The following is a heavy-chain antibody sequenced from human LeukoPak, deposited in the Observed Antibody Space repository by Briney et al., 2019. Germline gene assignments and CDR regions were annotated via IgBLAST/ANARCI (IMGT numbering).Heavy chain of an antibody. CDR2: IKQDGSEK. Sequence: GGSLRLSCIASGFTLSDYWMSWVRQAPGKGLEWVANIKQDGSEKYYVDSVKGRFTISRDNAKNSLYLQMNSLRAEDTAVNYCAREGPSTVTVTHDYWGQGTLVTVSS. V-gene: IGHV3-7*01. D-gene: IGHD4-17*01. J-gene: IGHJ4*02. CDR3: AREGPSTVTVTHDY. CDR1: GFTLSDYW.